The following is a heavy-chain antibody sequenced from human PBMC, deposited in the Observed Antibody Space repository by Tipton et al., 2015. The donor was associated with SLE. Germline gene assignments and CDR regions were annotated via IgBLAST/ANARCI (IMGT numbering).Heavy chain of an antibody. D-gene: IGHD5-12*01. Sequence: TLSLTCAVYGGSFSGYYWSWIRQPPGKGLEWIGEINHSGSTNYNPSLKSRVTISVDTSKNHFSLKLSSVTAADSAVYYCATGYDFQSGWFQHLGQGTLVTVSS. CDR2: INHSGST. CDR3: ATGYDFQSGWFQH. CDR1: GGSFSGYY. V-gene: IGHV4-34*01. J-gene: IGHJ1*01.